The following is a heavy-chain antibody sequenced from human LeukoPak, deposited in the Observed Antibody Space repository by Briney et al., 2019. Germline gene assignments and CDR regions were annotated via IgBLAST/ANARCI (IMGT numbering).Heavy chain of an antibody. CDR2: IKSKTDGGTT. D-gene: IGHD6-13*01. J-gene: IGHJ4*02. V-gene: IGHV3-15*01. CDR3: TTGYASSWYV. CDR1: GFTFTNAW. Sequence: GGSLRLSCAASGFTFTNAWMNWVRQAPGKGLEWVGHIKSKTDGGTTDYAAPVEGRFTISGDDSETTVYLQMNSLKTEDTAVYYCTTGYASSWYVWDQGTLVTVSS.